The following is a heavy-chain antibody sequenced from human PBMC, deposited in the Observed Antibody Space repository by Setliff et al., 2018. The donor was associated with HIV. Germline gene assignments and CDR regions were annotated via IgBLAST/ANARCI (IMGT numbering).Heavy chain of an antibody. CDR2: IIPFLGIP. Sequence: SVKVSCKASGGTFSNFRISWVRQAPGQGLQWMGGIIPFLGIPNFSQKFQGRVTITADTSTSTAYVELSSLRSEDTAVYYCARDRRRMSDDSTLLYMDVWGKGTKVTVSS. D-gene: IGHD1-26*01. J-gene: IGHJ6*03. V-gene: IGHV1-69*10. CDR1: GGTFSNFR. CDR3: ARDRRRMSDDSTLLYMDV.